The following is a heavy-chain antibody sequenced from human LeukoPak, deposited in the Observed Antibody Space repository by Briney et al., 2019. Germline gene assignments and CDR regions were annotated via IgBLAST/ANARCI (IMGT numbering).Heavy chain of an antibody. Sequence: ESGPALVKPTHSLTLTCTFSGFSLSPSGMCVNWIRQPPGKALEWLAHIDWDDDKYYTTSLKTRLTISKDTSKNQVVLKMTNMDPVDTATYYCARRDSSSWYFDFWGQGTLVTVSS. D-gene: IGHD6-13*01. CDR2: IDWDDDK. CDR1: GFSLSPSGMC. J-gene: IGHJ4*02. CDR3: ARRDSSSWYFDF. V-gene: IGHV2-70*01.